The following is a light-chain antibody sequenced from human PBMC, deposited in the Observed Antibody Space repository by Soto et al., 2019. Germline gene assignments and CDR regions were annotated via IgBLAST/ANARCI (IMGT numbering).Light chain of an antibody. Sequence: EIVLTQSPGTLSLSPWERATLSCGASQSVTSNYLAWYQQKPGQAPRLLIFGASIRVTGIPDRFIGSGSGTHFTLTISRLEPEDFAVYYCQHYVTSLTTFGQGTKVDIK. J-gene: IGKJ1*01. V-gene: IGKV3-20*01. CDR3: QHYVTSLTT. CDR2: GAS. CDR1: QSVTSNY.